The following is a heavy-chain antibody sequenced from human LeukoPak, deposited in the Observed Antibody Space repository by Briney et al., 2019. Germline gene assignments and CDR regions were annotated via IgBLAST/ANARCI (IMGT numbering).Heavy chain of an antibody. CDR1: GFTFSSYW. D-gene: IGHD3-3*01. CDR3: ARVSTIFGVAQDYFDY. CDR2: IKQDGSEK. V-gene: IGHV3-7*03. J-gene: IGHJ4*02. Sequence: GGSLRLSCAASGFTFSSYWMSWVRQAPGKGLEWVANIKQDGSEKYYVDSVKGRFTISRDNAKNSLYLQMNSLRAEDTAVYYCARVSTIFGVAQDYFDYWGQGTLVTVSS.